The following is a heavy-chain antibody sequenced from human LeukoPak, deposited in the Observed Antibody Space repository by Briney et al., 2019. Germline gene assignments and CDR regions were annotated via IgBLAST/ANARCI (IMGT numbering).Heavy chain of an antibody. J-gene: IGHJ6*02. CDR1: GFTFSHYA. Sequence: GGSLRLSCAASGFTFSHYALSWVRQAPGKGLEWVSTISDTSTNTYYADSVTGRFTISRDHSMNTLYLQMNSLRAEDTAIYFCAKVPYPDYGSWRPPFMDVWGQGTTVAVSS. CDR3: AKVPYPDYGSWRPPFMDV. V-gene: IGHV3-23*01. CDR2: ISDTSTNT. D-gene: IGHD3-10*01.